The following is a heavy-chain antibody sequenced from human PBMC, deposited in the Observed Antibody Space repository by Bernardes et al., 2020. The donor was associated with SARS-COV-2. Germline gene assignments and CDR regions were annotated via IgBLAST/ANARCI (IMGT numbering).Heavy chain of an antibody. CDR2: INHSGST. CDR3: ARGRSSIHMILVVFTGGIFYFDY. D-gene: IGHD3-22*01. Sequence: SEPLYLTCAVYGGSFSGYYWSWIRQPPGKGLEWIGEINHSGSTNYNPSLKSRVTISVDTSKNQFSLKLSSVTAADTAVYYCARGRSSIHMILVVFTGGIFYFDYWGQGTLVTVSS. J-gene: IGHJ4*02. CDR1: GGSFSGYY. V-gene: IGHV4-34*01.